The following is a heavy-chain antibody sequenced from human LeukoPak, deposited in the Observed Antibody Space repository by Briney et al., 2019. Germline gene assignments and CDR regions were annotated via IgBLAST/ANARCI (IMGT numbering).Heavy chain of an antibody. J-gene: IGHJ4*02. CDR3: ARGLAYCGGDCYDY. CDR2: MNPNSGNT. Sequence: WASVKVSRKASGYTFTSYDINWVRQATGQGLEWMGWMNPNSGNTGYAQKFQGRVTMTRNTSISTAYMELSSLRSEDTAVYYCARGLAYCGGDCYDYWGQGALVTVSS. CDR1: GYTFTSYD. D-gene: IGHD2-21*02. V-gene: IGHV1-8*01.